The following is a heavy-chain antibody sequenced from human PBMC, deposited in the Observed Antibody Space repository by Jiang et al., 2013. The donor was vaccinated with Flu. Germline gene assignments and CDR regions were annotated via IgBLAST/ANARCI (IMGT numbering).Heavy chain of an antibody. J-gene: IGHJ5*02. CDR2: IYYSGTT. V-gene: IGHV4-39*01. CDR3: ARRGHCSSTSCYNWFDP. Sequence: LLKPSETLSLTCTVSGGSISGSSYYWAWIRQSPGKGLEWIGSIYYSGTTYYNPSLQSRVTISRDTSKNQFSLKLRSVTAADTAVYYCARRGHCSSTSCYNWFDPWGQGSLVTVSS. D-gene: IGHD2-2*01. CDR1: GGSISGSSYY.